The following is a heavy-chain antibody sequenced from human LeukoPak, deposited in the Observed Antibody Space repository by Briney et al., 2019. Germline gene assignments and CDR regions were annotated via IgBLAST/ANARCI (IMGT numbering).Heavy chain of an antibody. V-gene: IGHV1-8*01. Sequence: ASVKVSCKASGYTFTSYDINWVRQATGQGLEWMGWMNPNSGNTGYAQKFQGRVTMTRNTSISTAYMELSSLRSEDTAVYYCARAGGYCGRISCPYYFDYWGQGSLVAASS. CDR1: GYTFTSYD. D-gene: IGHD2-15*01. CDR2: MNPNSGNT. CDR3: ARAGGYCGRISCPYYFDY. J-gene: IGHJ4*02.